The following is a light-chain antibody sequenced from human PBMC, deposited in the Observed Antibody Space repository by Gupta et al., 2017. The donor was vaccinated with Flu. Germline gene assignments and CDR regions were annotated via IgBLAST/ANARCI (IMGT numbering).Light chain of an antibody. V-gene: IGLV3-21*02. Sequence: SSVLTQPPSVSVAPGQTARITCGGNNIGSKSVHWYQQKPGQAPVLVVYDDSDRRAAIPERFSGSNYGNTATLTTSRVEAGDEADYYCQVWDRSSDLVVFGGGTKLTVL. CDR3: QVWDRSSDLVV. CDR2: DDS. J-gene: IGLJ2*01. CDR1: NIGSKS.